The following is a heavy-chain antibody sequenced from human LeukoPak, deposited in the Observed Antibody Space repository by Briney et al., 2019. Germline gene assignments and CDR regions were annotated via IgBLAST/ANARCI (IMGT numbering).Heavy chain of an antibody. CDR3: ARSPYYYGMDV. J-gene: IGHJ6*02. CDR2: INSDGSST. V-gene: IGHV3-74*01. Sequence: PGGSLRLSCAVSGFTFSSYWMHWVRQAPGKGLVWVSRINSDGSSTSYADSVKGRFTISRDNAKNTLYLQMNSLRAEDTAVYYCARSPYYYGMDVWGQGTTVTVSS. CDR1: GFTFSSYW.